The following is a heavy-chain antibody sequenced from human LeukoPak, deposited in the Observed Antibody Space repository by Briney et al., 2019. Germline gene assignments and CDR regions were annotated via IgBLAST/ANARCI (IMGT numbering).Heavy chain of an antibody. J-gene: IGHJ6*03. V-gene: IGHV3-7*04. Sequence: GGSLRLSCAASGFTFSSYWMSWVRQAPGKGLEWVANIKQDGSEKYYVDSVKGRFTISRDNAKNSLYLQMNSLRAEDTAVYYCARANSKPLDPFYYYYYYMDVWGKGTTVTVSS. D-gene: IGHD4-11*01. CDR1: GFTFSSYW. CDR2: IKQDGSEK. CDR3: ARANSKPLDPFYYYYYYMDV.